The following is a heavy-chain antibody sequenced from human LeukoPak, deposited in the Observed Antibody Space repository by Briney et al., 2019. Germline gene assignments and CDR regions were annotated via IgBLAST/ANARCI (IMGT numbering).Heavy chain of an antibody. CDR3: ARDSRSASDYYGSGSYGVDY. CDR1: GGSISSSNW. Sequence: PSGTLSLTCAVSGGSISSSNWWSWVRQPPGKGLEWIGEIYHSGSTNYNPSLKSRVTISVDKSKNQFSLKLSSVTAADTAVYYCARDSRSASDYYGSGSYGVDYWGQGTLVTVSS. V-gene: IGHV4-4*02. CDR2: IYHSGST. J-gene: IGHJ4*02. D-gene: IGHD3-10*01.